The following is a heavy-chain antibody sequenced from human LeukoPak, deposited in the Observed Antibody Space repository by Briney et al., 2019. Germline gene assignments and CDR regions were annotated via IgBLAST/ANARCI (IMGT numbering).Heavy chain of an antibody. CDR3: ARSIGAATNGNYGLDV. CDR2: ISYDGSNK. D-gene: IGHD6-13*01. V-gene: IGHV3-30*14. CDR1: GFTFSRNT. J-gene: IGHJ6*02. Sequence: SGGSLRLSCAASGFTFSRNTMHWVRQAPGKGLEWVAFISYDGSNKYYADSVKGRFTISRDNSKNTLYLQMNSLRAGDTAVYFCARSIGAATNGNYGLDVWGQGTTVTVSS.